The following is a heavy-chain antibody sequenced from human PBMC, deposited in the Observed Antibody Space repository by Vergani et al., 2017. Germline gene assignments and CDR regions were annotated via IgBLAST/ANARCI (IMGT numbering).Heavy chain of an antibody. V-gene: IGHV2-5*02. J-gene: IGHJ5*02. D-gene: IGHD6-13*01. Sequence: QITLKESGPTLVKPTQTLTLTCTFSGFSLSTSGVGVGWIRQPPGKALEWLSLIYWDDDKRYSPSLKSRLTITKDTSKTQVVLTMTNMDPVETATYYCAHSLIAAAGTNLFDPWGQGTLVTVSS. CDR3: AHSLIAAAGTNLFDP. CDR1: GFSLSTSGVG. CDR2: IYWDDDK.